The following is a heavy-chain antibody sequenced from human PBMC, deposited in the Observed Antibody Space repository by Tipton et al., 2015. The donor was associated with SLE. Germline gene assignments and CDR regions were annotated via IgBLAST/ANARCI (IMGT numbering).Heavy chain of an antibody. J-gene: IGHJ4*02. Sequence: TLSLTCAVSGGSISSGGYSWSWIRQPPGKGLEWIGSIYYSGSTYYNPSLKSRVTISVDTSKNQFSLKLSSVTAADTAVYYCARHSGFYDSEHYFDYWGQGTLVTVSS. CDR1: GGSISSGGYS. D-gene: IGHD3-16*01. V-gene: IGHV4-30-2*03. CDR2: IYYSGST. CDR3: ARHSGFYDSEHYFDY.